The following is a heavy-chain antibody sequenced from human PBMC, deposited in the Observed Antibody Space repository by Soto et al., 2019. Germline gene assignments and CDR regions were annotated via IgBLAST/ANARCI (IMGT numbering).Heavy chain of an antibody. J-gene: IGHJ4*02. Sequence: QVQLQESGPGLVKPSQTLSLTCTVSGGSISSGGYYWSWIRQHPGKGLEWIGYTYYSGSTYYNPSIKSRVTISVDTSKNQFSLKLSSVTAADTAVYYCARVPGHNYCSGGSCYRNYFDYWGQGTLVTVSS. CDR2: TYYSGST. CDR1: GGSISSGGYY. V-gene: IGHV4-31*03. D-gene: IGHD2-15*01. CDR3: ARVPGHNYCSGGSCYRNYFDY.